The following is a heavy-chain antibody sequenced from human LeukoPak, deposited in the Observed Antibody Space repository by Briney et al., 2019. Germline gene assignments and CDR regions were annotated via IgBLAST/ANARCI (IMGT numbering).Heavy chain of an antibody. CDR3: ASWTYYYGMDV. V-gene: IGHV4-61*02. J-gene: IGHJ6*02. Sequence: PSETLSLTCTVSGGSISSGDYYWSWLRQPAGTGLEWIGRIFISGSTNYNPSLKSRVTLSVDSSKNQFSLNLSSVTAADTAVYYCASWTYYYGMDVWGQGTTVIVSS. CDR1: GGSISSGDYY. D-gene: IGHD1-1*01. CDR2: IFISGST.